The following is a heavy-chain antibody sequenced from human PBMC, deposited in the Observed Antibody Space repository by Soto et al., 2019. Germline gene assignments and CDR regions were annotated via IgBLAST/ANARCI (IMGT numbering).Heavy chain of an antibody. CDR3: AREEGSITGTTALRAFDI. CDR1: GGSISSGGYY. Sequence: SETLSLTCTVSGGSISSGGYYWSWIRQHPGKGLEWIGYIYYSGSTYYKPSLKSRVTISVDTSKNQFSLKLSSVTAADTAVYYCAREEGSITGTTALRAFDIWGQGTMVTVSS. V-gene: IGHV4-31*03. D-gene: IGHD1-7*01. J-gene: IGHJ3*02. CDR2: IYYSGST.